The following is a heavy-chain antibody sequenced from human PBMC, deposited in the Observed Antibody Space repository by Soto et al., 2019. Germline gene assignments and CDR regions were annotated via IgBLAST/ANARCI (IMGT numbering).Heavy chain of an antibody. J-gene: IGHJ5*02. CDR1: GFTFSSYA. Sequence: GGSLRLSCAASGFTFSSYAMHWVRQAPGKGLEWVAVISYDGSNKYYADSVKGRFTISRDNSKNTLYLQMNSLRAEDTAVYSCARDAYSSGWYWFDPWGQGTLVTVSS. CDR2: ISYDGSNK. CDR3: ARDAYSSGWYWFDP. D-gene: IGHD6-19*01. V-gene: IGHV3-30-3*01.